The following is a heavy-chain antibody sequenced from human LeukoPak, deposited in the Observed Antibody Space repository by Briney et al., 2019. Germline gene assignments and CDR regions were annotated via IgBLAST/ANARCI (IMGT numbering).Heavy chain of an antibody. J-gene: IGHJ4*02. V-gene: IGHV1-69*05. CDR2: IIPIFGTA. CDR3: ATWAGGAGPQYYFDY. CDR1: GGTFSSYA. D-gene: IGHD3/OR15-3a*01. Sequence: SVTVSCKASGGTFSSYAISWVRQAPGQGLEWMGGIIPIFGTANYAQKFQGRVTITTDESTSTAYMELSSLRSEDTAVYYCATWAGGAGPQYYFDYWGQGTLVTVSS.